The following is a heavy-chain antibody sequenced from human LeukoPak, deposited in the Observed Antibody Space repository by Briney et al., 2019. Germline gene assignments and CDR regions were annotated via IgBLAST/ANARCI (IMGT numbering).Heavy chain of an antibody. CDR1: GYTFTGYY. Sequence: EASVKVSCKASGYTFTGYYMHWVRQAPGQGLEWMGWINPNNGGTNYAQKFQGRVTMTRDTSISTAYMELSRLRSDDTAVYYCARGPQLWSKGKYNWFDPWGQGTLVTVSS. CDR3: ARGPQLWSKGKYNWFDP. V-gene: IGHV1-2*02. J-gene: IGHJ5*02. CDR2: INPNNGGT. D-gene: IGHD5-18*01.